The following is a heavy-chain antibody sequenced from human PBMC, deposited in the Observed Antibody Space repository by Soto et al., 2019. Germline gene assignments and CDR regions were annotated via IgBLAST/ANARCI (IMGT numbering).Heavy chain of an antibody. CDR1: GGSVSSGSYY. Sequence: PSEILSLTCTVSGGSVSSGSYYWSWIRQPPGKGLEWIGYIYYSGNTNYNPSLKSRVTISVDTSKNQFSLKLSSVTAADTAVYYCARDRIVEDYYYGMDVWGQGTTVTVSS. J-gene: IGHJ6*02. D-gene: IGHD2-15*01. CDR3: ARDRIVEDYYYGMDV. V-gene: IGHV4-61*01. CDR2: IYYSGNT.